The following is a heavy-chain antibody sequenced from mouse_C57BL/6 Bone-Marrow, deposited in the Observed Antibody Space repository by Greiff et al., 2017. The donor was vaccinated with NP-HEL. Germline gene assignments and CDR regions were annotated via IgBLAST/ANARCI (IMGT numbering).Heavy chain of an antibody. V-gene: IGHV1-61*01. D-gene: IGHD2-1*01. CDR2: IFPSDGDT. Sequence: QVQLQQPGVELVRPGSSVKLSCKTSGYTFTTYWLDWLRQRPGQGLEWIGNIFPSDGDTHYNQKFKDKATLTVDKSSSTAYIQLTSLASEDSAVYYCARYGIYLSRFDYWGQGTTLTVSS. CDR1: GYTFTTYW. J-gene: IGHJ2*01. CDR3: ARYGIYLSRFDY.